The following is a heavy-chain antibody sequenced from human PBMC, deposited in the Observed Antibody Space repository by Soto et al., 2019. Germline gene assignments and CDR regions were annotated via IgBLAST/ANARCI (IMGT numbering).Heavy chain of an antibody. J-gene: IGHJ4*02. CDR3: ARDRTVQKVMFDY. CDR2: ISSSSSYI. Sequence: EVQLVESGGGLVKPGGSLRLSCAASGFTFSSYSMNWVRQAPGKGLEWVSSISSSSSYIYYADSVKGRFTISRDNAKNSLYLQMNSLRAEDTAVYYCARDRTVQKVMFDYWGQGTLVTVSS. CDR1: GFTFSSYS. D-gene: IGHD1-1*01. V-gene: IGHV3-21*01.